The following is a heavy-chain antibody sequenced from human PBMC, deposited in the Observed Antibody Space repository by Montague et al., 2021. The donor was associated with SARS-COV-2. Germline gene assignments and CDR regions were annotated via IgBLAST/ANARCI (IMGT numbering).Heavy chain of an antibody. V-gene: IGHV4-39*01. CDR1: GGSISSNSYY. CDR2: IYYSGST. CDR3: DGDSEVEYYFEY. Sequence: SETLSLTCTVSGGSISSNSYYWGWIRQPPGKGLEWIGSIYYSGSTYYNPSLKSRVTISVDTSKNQFSLKLSSVTAADTAVYYCDGDSEVEYYFEYWGRGTLVTVSS. J-gene: IGHJ4*02. D-gene: IGHD2-21*01.